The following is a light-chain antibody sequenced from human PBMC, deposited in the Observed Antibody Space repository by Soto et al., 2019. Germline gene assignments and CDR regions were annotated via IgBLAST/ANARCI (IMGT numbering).Light chain of an antibody. Sequence: EIVLTQSPGTLSVSPGDRVTLSCRASQSISINLAWYQHKPGQAPRLLIHGASTRATGVPARISGSGSGTDFTLTISRLEPEDFALYYCQQYGSSPLTFGQGTKVDIK. CDR3: QQYGSSPLT. CDR2: GAS. CDR1: QSISIN. V-gene: IGKV3-20*01. J-gene: IGKJ1*01.